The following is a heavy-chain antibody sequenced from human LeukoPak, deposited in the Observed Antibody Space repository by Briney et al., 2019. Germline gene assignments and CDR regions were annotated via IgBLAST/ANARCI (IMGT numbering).Heavy chain of an antibody. Sequence: SETLSLTCAVYGGSFSGYYWSWIRQPPGKGLEWIGEINHSGSTNYNPSLKSRVTISVDTSKNQFSLKLSSVTAADTAVYYCASCSSSWYGGAFDIWGQGTMVTVSS. CDR1: GGSFSGYY. D-gene: IGHD6-13*01. J-gene: IGHJ3*02. CDR3: ASCSSSWYGGAFDI. CDR2: INHSGST. V-gene: IGHV4-34*01.